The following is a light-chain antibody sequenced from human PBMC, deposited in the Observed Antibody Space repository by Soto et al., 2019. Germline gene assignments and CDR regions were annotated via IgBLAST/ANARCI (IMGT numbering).Light chain of an antibody. J-gene: IGKJ1*01. V-gene: IGKV3-20*01. CDR2: GAS. CDR3: QWLHTSSPWT. Sequence: EIVLTQSPGTLSLSPGERATLSCRASQSVSSSSLAWYQQKPGQAPRLLMYGASSRATGIPDRFSGSGSGTDFTLTISRLEPEDFAEYYCQWLHTSSPWTFGQGTKVEIK. CDR1: QSVSSSS.